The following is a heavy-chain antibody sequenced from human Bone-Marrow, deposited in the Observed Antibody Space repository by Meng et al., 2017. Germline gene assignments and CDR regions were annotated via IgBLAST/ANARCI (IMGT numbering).Heavy chain of an antibody. J-gene: IGHJ4*02. V-gene: IGHV4-34*01. Sequence: QVQLQQWGAGLLKPSETLSLPCAVYGGSFSGYYWSWIRQPPGKGLEWIGEINHSGSTNYNPSLKSRVTISVDTSKNQFSLKLSSVTAADTAVYYCARGGYCSGGSCNWGQGTLVTVSS. D-gene: IGHD2-15*01. CDR1: GGSFSGYY. CDR3: ARGGYCSGGSCN. CDR2: INHSGST.